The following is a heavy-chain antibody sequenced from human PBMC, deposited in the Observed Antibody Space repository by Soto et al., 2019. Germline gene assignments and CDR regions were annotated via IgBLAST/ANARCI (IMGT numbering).Heavy chain of an antibody. V-gene: IGHV3-7*01. CDR3: AIAGWLRPSYFVH. J-gene: IGHJ1*01. CDR2: IEQEGSEK. D-gene: IGHD5-12*01. Sequence: GGSLRLSCAASGFSLSTYWMSWVRQAPGKGLEWVANIEQEGSEKYYVDSVKGRFTISRDNARNSLYLEMNSLRVEDTAVYHCAIAGWLRPSYFVHWGPGTLVTVSS. CDR1: GFSLSTYW.